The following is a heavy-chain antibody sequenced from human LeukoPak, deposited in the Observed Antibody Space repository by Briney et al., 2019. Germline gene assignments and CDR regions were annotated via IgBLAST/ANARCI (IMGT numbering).Heavy chain of an antibody. J-gene: IGHJ4*02. CDR2: IKSKTDGGTT. CDR1: GFTFSNAW. D-gene: IGHD5-18*01. Sequence: GGSLRLSCAASGFTFSNAWMSWVRQAPGKGLEWVGRIKSKTDGGTTDYAAPVKGRFTISRDDSKNTLYLQMNSLKTEDTAVHYCTTPYSYGPKPFDYWGQGTLVTVSS. CDR3: TTPYSYGPKPFDY. V-gene: IGHV3-15*01.